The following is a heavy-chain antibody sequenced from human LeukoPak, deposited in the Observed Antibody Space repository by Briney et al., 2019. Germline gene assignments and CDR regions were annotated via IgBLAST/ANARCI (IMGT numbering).Heavy chain of an antibody. CDR2: ISYDGSNK. CDR3: ARSSSSWYMGYFQH. J-gene: IGHJ1*01. Sequence: GGSLRLSCAASGFTFSSYAMHWVRQAPGKGLEWVAVISYDGSNKYYADSVKSRFTISRDNSKNTLYLQMNSLRAEDTAVYYCARSSSSWYMGYFQHWGQGTLVTVSS. D-gene: IGHD6-13*01. V-gene: IGHV3-30*04. CDR1: GFTFSSYA.